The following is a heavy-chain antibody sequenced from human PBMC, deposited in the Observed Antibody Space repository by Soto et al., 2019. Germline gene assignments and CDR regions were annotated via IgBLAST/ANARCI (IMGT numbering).Heavy chain of an antibody. CDR3: ARGTPLGYSSSWYWFDP. V-gene: IGHV1-2*04. CDR2: INPNSGGT. CDR1: GYTFTGYY. D-gene: IGHD6-13*01. Sequence: GASVKVSCKASGYTFTGYYMHWVRQAPGQGLEWMGWINPNSGGTNYAQKFQGWVTMTRDTSISTAYMELSRLRSDDTAVYYCARGTPLGYSSSWYWFDPWGQGTLVTVSS. J-gene: IGHJ5*02.